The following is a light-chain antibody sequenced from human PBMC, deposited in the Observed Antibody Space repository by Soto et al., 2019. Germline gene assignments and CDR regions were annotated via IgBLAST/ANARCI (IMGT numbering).Light chain of an antibody. CDR2: GNR. CDR1: SSNIGAGYD. J-gene: IGLJ2*01. V-gene: IGLV1-40*01. CDR3: QCYDSSLSGSV. Sequence: QSVLTQPPSVSGAPGQRVTISCTGSSSNIGAGYDVHWYQQLPGTAPKLLIHGNRNRPSGVPDRFSGSESGTSASLAITGIQGEDEADCDCQCYDSSLSGSVCGGGTKVTVL.